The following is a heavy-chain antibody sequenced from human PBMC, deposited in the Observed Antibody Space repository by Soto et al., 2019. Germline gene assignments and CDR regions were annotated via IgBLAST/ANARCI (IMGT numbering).Heavy chain of an antibody. J-gene: IGHJ6*02. CDR2: ISGSGGST. CDR3: AKGWILSSGLDV. CDR1: GFTFSSYA. V-gene: IGHV3-23*01. Sequence: EVQLLESGGGLVQPGGSLRLSCAASGFTFSSYAMSWVRQAPGKGLEWVSDISGSGGSTYYADSVKGRFTISRDNSKHTLYLQMNSLRAEDTAVYYFAKGWILSSGLDVWGQGTTVTVSS. D-gene: IGHD5-18*01.